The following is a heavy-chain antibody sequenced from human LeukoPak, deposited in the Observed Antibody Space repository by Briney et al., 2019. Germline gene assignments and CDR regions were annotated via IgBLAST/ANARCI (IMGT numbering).Heavy chain of an antibody. CDR1: GGSIGSSSYY. CDR2: IYYSGST. V-gene: IGHV4-39*07. J-gene: IGHJ3*02. CDR3: AREMYYYDSSGYKNDAFDI. Sequence: PSETLSLTCTVSGGSIGSSSYYWGWIRQPPGKGLEWIGNIYYSGSTYFNPSLKSRVTISVDTSKNQFSLKLSSVTAADTAVYYCAREMYYYDSSGYKNDAFDIWGQGTMVTVSS. D-gene: IGHD3-22*01.